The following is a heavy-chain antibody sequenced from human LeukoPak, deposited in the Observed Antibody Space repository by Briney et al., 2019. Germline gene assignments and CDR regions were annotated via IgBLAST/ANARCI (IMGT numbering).Heavy chain of an antibody. V-gene: IGHV1-18*01. D-gene: IGHD3-22*01. CDR1: GYTFTSYG. Sequence: GASVKVSCKASGYTFTSYGISWVRQAPGQGLEWMGWISAYNGNTNYAQKLQGRVTMTTDTSTSTAYMELRSLRSDDTAVYYCAAGRVSHYYDSSGYSGYWGQGTLVTVSS. CDR2: ISAYNGNT. CDR3: AAGRVSHYYDSSGYSGY. J-gene: IGHJ4*02.